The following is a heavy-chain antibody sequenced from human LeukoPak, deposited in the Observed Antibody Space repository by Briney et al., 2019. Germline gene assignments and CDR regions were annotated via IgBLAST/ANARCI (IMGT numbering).Heavy chain of an antibody. D-gene: IGHD2-2*01. J-gene: IGHJ6*02. CDR3: ARESPIVVVPAATGYGMDV. CDR2: IYSGGST. V-gene: IGHV3-66*01. Sequence: GGSLRLSCAASGFTVSSNYVSWVRQAPGKGLEWVSVIYSGGSTYYADSVKGRFSISRDNSKNTLYLQMNSLRAEDTAVYYCARESPIVVVPAATGYGMDVWGQGTTVTVSS. CDR1: GFTVSSNY.